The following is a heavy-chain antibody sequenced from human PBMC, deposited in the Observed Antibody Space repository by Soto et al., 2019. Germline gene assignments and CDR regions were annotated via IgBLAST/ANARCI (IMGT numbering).Heavy chain of an antibody. CDR3: ARVPDV. J-gene: IGHJ6*02. CDR2: IYHSGST. CDR1: GGSISSGGYS. Sequence: HLQLQESGSGLVKPSQTLSLTCAVSGGSISSGGYSWSWTRQPPGKGLEWIGYIYHSGSTYYNPSLKSRVPISVDRSKNQFSLKLSSVTAADTAVYYCARVPDVWGQGTTVTVSS. V-gene: IGHV4-30-2*01.